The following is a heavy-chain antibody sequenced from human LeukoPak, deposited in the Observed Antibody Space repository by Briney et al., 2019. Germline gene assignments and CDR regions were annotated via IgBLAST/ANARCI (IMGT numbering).Heavy chain of an antibody. V-gene: IGHV1-69*06. D-gene: IGHD1-7*01. J-gene: IGHJ4*02. CDR3: AREGYNWNYEEARWGFDY. CDR1: GGTFSSYA. CDR2: IIPIFGTA. Sequence: SVKVSCKASGGTFSSYAISWVRQAPGQGLEWMGGIIPIFGTANYAQKFQGRVTITADKSTSTAYMELSSLRSEDTAVYYCAREGYNWNYEEARWGFDYWGQGTLVTVSS.